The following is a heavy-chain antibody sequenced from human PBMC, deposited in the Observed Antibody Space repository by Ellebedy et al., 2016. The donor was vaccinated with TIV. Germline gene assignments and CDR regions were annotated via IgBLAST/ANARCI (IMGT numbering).Heavy chain of an antibody. V-gene: IGHV3-30*03. CDR1: GFTFRSYG. CDR2: ISYDGGEK. Sequence: GESLKISCAASGFTFRSYGMHWVRQAPGKGLEWVAGISYDGGEKHYVDPGKGRFTVSRANSKNTLYLQINSRRADDTAGYYCASDGGYSRKWDLWGYWGQGTLVTVSS. D-gene: IGHD6-13*01. CDR3: ASDGGYSRKWDLWGY. J-gene: IGHJ4*02.